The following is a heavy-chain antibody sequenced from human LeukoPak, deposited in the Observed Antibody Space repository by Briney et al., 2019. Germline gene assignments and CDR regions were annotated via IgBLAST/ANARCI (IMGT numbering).Heavy chain of an antibody. J-gene: IGHJ5*02. V-gene: IGHV3-23*01. D-gene: IGHD1-26*01. Sequence: GGSLRLSCAASGFTFSSYVMTWVRQAPGKGLEWVSTISGSGGSTYYADSVKGRFTISRDNSKNTLYLQMNSLRAEDTAVYYCAKDFRHLVGAEFDPWGQGTLVTVSS. CDR1: GFTFSSYV. CDR2: ISGSGGST. CDR3: AKDFRHLVGAEFDP.